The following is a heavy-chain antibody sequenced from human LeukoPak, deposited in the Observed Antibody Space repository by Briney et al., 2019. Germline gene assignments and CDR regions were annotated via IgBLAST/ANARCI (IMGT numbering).Heavy chain of an antibody. CDR1: GGSFSGYY. D-gene: IGHD5-12*01. V-gene: IGHV4-34*01. CDR2: INHSGST. J-gene: IGHJ4*02. CDR3: AGEVATISN. Sequence: SETLSLTCAVYGGSFSGYYWSWIRQPPGKGLEWIGEINHSGSTNYNLSLKSRVTISVDTSKNQFSLKLSSVTAADTAVYYCAGEVATISNWGQGTLVTVSS.